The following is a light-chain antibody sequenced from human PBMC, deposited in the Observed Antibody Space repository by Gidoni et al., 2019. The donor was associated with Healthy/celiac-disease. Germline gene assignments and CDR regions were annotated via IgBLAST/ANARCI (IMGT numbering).Light chain of an antibody. V-gene: IGLV3-19*01. CDR2: RKT. CDR3: NSRDISNNHVL. CDR1: SLRSYY. Sequence: SSELTQDPAVSVALGQTVRITCQGDSLRSYYARWYQQKPGQAPVIFIYRKTHRPSGIPDRFSGSNSGNPASFTITGAQAEDEADYYCNSRDISNNHVLFGGGTKLTVL. J-gene: IGLJ2*01.